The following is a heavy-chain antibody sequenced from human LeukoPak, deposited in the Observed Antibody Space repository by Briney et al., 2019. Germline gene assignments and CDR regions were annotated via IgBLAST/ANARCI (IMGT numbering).Heavy chain of an antibody. CDR1: GASITTGGHY. D-gene: IGHD3-22*01. CDR2: IHHSGST. CDR3: ARVLNYYDSSGYYYYFDY. J-gene: IGHJ4*02. V-gene: IGHV4-31*03. Sequence: PSETLSLTCTVSGASITTGGHYWSWIRQHPGKGLEWIGYIHHSGSTYYDPSLKRRVAISVDTSKNQFSLNLTSVTAADTAVYYCARVLNYYDSSGYYYYFDYWGQGTLVAVSS.